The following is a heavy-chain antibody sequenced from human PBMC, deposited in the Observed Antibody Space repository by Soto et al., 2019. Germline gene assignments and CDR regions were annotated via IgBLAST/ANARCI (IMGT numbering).Heavy chain of an antibody. Sequence: ASVKVSCKTSGFSFTSYDVTWVRQATGQGLEWMGWMNPNSGNTGFAQKFLGRVTLTRDMSITTAYMELSSLRSEDTAVYYCARVPFSASGIDYWGQGTLVTVSS. CDR1: GFSFTSYD. CDR2: MNPNSGNT. V-gene: IGHV1-8*01. J-gene: IGHJ4*02. CDR3: ARVPFSASGIDY. D-gene: IGHD1-26*01.